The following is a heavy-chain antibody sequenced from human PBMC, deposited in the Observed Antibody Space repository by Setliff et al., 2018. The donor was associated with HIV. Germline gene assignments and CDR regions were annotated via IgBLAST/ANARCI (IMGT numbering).Heavy chain of an antibody. J-gene: IGHJ4*02. Sequence: GSLRLSCAASGFTFSSYSMNWVRQAPGKGLEWVSVIYGGGTTHYADSVKGRFTISRDNAKNSLYLQMNTLRAEDTAVYYCAREGITGTTLHPYWGQGTLVTVSS. CDR2: IYGGGTT. CDR3: AREGITGTTLHPY. CDR1: GFTFSSYS. V-gene: IGHV3-66*01. D-gene: IGHD1-7*01.